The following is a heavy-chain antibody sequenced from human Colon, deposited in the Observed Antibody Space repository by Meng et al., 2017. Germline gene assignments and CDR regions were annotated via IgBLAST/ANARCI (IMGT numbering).Heavy chain of an antibody. V-gene: IGHV4-34*01. D-gene: IGHD3-9*01. CDR1: GVSFSDYY. J-gene: IGHJ4*02. CDR3: ARGVDWAKSGNF. Sequence: QGASPLLPPSGNLSLTCAVDGVSFSDYYLTWLRQPPGKGLEWVGEIHPSGSTYYSPSLQSRVTITLDTSKNQFSLTLSSMTAADTAVYYCARGVDWAKSGNFWGQGTLVTVSS. CDR2: IHPSGST.